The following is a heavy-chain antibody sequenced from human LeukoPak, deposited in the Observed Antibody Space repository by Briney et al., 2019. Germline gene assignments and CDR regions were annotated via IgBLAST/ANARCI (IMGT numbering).Heavy chain of an antibody. CDR1: GGSISSYY. V-gene: IGHV4-59*01. CDR2: IYYGGST. Sequence: SSETLPLTCTVSGGSISSYYWSWIRQPPGKGLEWIGYIYYGGSTNYNPSLKSRVTISVDTSKNQFSLKLSSVTAADTAVYYCAGRVGYDSSGYSSDAFDIWGQGTMVTVSS. J-gene: IGHJ3*02. D-gene: IGHD3-22*01. CDR3: AGRVGYDSSGYSSDAFDI.